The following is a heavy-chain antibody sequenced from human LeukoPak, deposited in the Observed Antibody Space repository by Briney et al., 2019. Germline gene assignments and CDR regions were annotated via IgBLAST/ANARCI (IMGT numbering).Heavy chain of an antibody. CDR2: ISYDGSNK. CDR1: GFTFSSYG. V-gene: IGHV3-30*18. Sequence: GRSLRLSCAASGFTFSSYGMHWVRQAPGKGLEWVAVISYDGSNKYYADSVKGRFTISRDNSKNLLYLQMNSLRAEDTAVYYCAKASTFDYWGQGTLVTVSS. D-gene: IGHD2-2*01. CDR3: AKASTFDY. J-gene: IGHJ4*02.